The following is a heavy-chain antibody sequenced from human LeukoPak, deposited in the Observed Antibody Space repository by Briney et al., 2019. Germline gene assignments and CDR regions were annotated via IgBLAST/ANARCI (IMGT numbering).Heavy chain of an antibody. CDR1: GGSISSYY. D-gene: IGHD5-18*01. Sequence: PSETLSLTCTVSGGSISSYYWSWIRQPPGKGLEWIGYIYYSGSTNYNPSLKSRVTISVDTSKNQFSLKLSSVTAADTAVYYCARSIEDTAMDLLDYWGQGTLVTVSS. CDR2: IYYSGST. J-gene: IGHJ4*02. CDR3: ARSIEDTAMDLLDY. V-gene: IGHV4-59*01.